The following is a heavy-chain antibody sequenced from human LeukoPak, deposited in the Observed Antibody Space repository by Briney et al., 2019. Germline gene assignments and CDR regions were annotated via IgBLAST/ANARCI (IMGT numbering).Heavy chain of an antibody. D-gene: IGHD3-10*01. CDR1: GFTFSDYN. CDR2: ISSSGSTI. CDR3: ARDRGLDYYGSGSYSWFDP. V-gene: IGHV3-11*04. J-gene: IGHJ5*02. Sequence: GGSLRLSCAASGFTFSDYNMRWIRQAPGKGLEWVSSISSSGSTIYYADSVKGRFTISRDNAKNSLYLQMNSLRAEDTAVYYCARDRGLDYYGSGSYSWFDPWGQGTLVTVSS.